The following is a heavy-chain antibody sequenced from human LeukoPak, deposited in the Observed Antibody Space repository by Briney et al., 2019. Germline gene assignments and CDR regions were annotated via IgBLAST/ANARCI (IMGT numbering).Heavy chain of an antibody. J-gene: IGHJ6*02. Sequence: APVKVSCKASGYTFTSYAMNWVRQAPGQGLEWMGWINTNTGNPTYAQGFTGRFVFSLDTSVSTAYLQISSLKAEDTAVYYCARGFLDSSSWLYYYGMDVWGQGTTVTVSS. V-gene: IGHV7-4-1*02. CDR3: ARGFLDSSSWLYYYGMDV. CDR1: GYTFTSYA. CDR2: INTNTGNP. D-gene: IGHD6-13*01.